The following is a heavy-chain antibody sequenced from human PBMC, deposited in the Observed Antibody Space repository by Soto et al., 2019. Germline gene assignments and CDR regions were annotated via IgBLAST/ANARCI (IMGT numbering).Heavy chain of an antibody. CDR1: EFTFSNYA. Sequence: GESLRLSCGASEFTFSNYAMSWVRQAPGKGLEWVSAISYGGGTTYYADSVKGRFTISRDNSKNTLYLQMNSLRAEDTAVYYCAKNPGYYYDSTGYHFDYWGQGT. CDR2: ISYGGGTT. J-gene: IGHJ4*02. D-gene: IGHD3-22*01. V-gene: IGHV3-23*01. CDR3: AKNPGYYYDSTGYHFDY.